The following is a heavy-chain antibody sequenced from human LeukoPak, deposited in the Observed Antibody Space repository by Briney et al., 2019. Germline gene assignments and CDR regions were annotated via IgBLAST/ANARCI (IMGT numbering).Heavy chain of an antibody. CDR1: GFTFSSYW. Sequence: GGSLRLSCAASGFTFSSYWMSWVRQAPGKGLEWVANIKQDGSEKYFVDSAKGRFTISRDNSKNTLYLQMNSLRAEDTAVYYCAGYSGWYEPDPFDYWGQGTLVTVSS. J-gene: IGHJ4*02. CDR2: IKQDGSEK. CDR3: AGYSGWYEPDPFDY. V-gene: IGHV3-7*03. D-gene: IGHD6-19*01.